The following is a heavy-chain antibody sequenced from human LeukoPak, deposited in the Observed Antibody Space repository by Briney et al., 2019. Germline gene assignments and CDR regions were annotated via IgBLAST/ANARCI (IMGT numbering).Heavy chain of an antibody. Sequence: ASVKVSCKASGYTFTAYYMHWVRQAPGQGLEWMGWIDTNTGDTKYAQKFQGRVTITRDTSTGTAYMELRSLISGDTAVYYCASEAFCAGATCHLQRVASWGPGTLLTVSS. CDR2: IDTNTGDT. D-gene: IGHD2-21*01. V-gene: IGHV1-2*02. CDR3: ASEAFCAGATCHLQRVAS. CDR1: GYTFTAYY. J-gene: IGHJ4*02.